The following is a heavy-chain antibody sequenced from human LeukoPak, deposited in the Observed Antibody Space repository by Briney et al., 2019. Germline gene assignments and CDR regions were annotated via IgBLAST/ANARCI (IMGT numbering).Heavy chain of an antibody. CDR3: ANLGSYFDY. J-gene: IGHJ4*02. CDR1: GFTFSSYG. D-gene: IGHD1-26*01. V-gene: IGHV3-30*18. CDR2: ISYDGSNK. Sequence: PGGSLRLSCAASGFTFSSYGMHWVRPAPGKGLEWVAVISYDGSNKYYADSVKGRFTISRDNSKNTLYLQMNSLRAEDTAVYYCANLGSYFDYWGQGTLVTVSS.